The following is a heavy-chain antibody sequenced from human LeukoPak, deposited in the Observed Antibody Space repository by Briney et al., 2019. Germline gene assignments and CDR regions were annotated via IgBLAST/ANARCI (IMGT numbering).Heavy chain of an antibody. D-gene: IGHD3-10*01. CDR1: GDSVSSNSAA. J-gene: IGHJ5*02. V-gene: IGHV6-1*01. CDR3: ARARYYGSGSYNWFDP. Sequence: SQTLSLTCAISGDSVSSNSAAWSWIRQSPSRGLEWLGRTYYRSKWYNDYAVSVKSRITINPDTSKNQFSLQLNSVTPEDTAVYYCARARYYGSGSYNWFDPWGQGTLVTVSS. CDR2: TYYRSKWYN.